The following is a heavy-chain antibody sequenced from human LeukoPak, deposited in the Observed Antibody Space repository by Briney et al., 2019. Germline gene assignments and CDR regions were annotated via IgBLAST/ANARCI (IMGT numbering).Heavy chain of an antibody. CDR2: IYTSGST. J-gene: IGHJ4*02. V-gene: IGHV4-61*02. CDR1: GGSISSGSYY. D-gene: IGHD3-3*01. CDR3: ARDSGEYDFWSGHPYLVDY. Sequence: KPSQTLSLTCTVSGGSISSGSYYWSWIRQPAGKGLEWIGRIYTSGSTNYNPSLKSRVTISVDTSKNQFSLKLSSVTAADTAVYYCARDSGEYDFWSGHPYLVDYWGQGTLVTVSS.